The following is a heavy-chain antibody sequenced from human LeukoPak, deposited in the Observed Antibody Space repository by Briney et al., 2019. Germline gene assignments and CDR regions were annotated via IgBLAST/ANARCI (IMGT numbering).Heavy chain of an antibody. D-gene: IGHD3-22*01. CDR3: TRDSPLPVYYYDSSGYYSDYFDY. V-gene: IGHV3-49*04. J-gene: IGHJ4*02. Sequence: PGRSLRLSCTASGLTFGDYAMSWVRQAPGKGLEWVGFIRSKAYGGTTEYAASVKGRFTISRDDSKSIAYLQMNSLKTEDTAVYYCTRDSPLPVYYYDSSGYYSDYFDYWGQGTLVTVSS. CDR2: IRSKAYGGTT. CDR1: GLTFGDYA.